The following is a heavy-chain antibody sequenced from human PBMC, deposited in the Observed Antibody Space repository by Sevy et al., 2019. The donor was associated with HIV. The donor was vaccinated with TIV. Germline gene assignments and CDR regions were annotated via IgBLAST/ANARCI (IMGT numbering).Heavy chain of an antibody. J-gene: IGHJ6*02. V-gene: IGHV3-48*03. D-gene: IGHD6-19*01. CDR3: ARGGAVAGYYYYGMDV. CDR1: GFTFSSYE. CDR2: ISSSGSTI. Sequence: GGSLRLSCAASGFTFSSYEMKWVRQAPGKGLEWVSYISSSGSTIYYADSVKGRFTISRDNAKNSLYLQMNSLRAEDTAVYYCARGGAVAGYYYYGMDVWGQGTTVTVSS.